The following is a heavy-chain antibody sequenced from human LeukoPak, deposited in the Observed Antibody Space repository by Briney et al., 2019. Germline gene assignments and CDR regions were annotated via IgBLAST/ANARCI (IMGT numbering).Heavy chain of an antibody. Sequence: GASVKVSCKASGYTFTSYYVHWVRQAPGQGLEWMGIINPTGGSTTYAQKFQGRVTMTRDMSTSTVYMELSSLRSEDTAVYYCATSPGLGYSSSLTGVDYWGQGTLVTVSS. CDR2: INPTGGST. D-gene: IGHD6-6*01. CDR1: GYTFTSYY. CDR3: ATSPGLGYSSSLTGVDY. V-gene: IGHV1-46*01. J-gene: IGHJ4*02.